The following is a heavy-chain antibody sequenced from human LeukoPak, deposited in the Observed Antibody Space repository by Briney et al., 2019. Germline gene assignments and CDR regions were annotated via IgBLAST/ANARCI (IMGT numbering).Heavy chain of an antibody. CDR1: SDSISGYY. Sequence: SETLSLTCTVSSDSISGYYWSWIRQPPGKGLEWLGYIYSSGSTNYNPSLNSRVTISVDTSKNQFSLKLSSVTAADTAVYNCARFAYCGGHCWYYFDYWGQGTLVTVSS. CDR2: IYSSGST. J-gene: IGHJ4*02. V-gene: IGHV4-59*01. D-gene: IGHD2-21*02. CDR3: ARFAYCGGHCWYYFDY.